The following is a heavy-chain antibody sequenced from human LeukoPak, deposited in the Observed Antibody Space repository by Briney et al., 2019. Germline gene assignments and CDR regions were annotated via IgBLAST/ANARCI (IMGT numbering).Heavy chain of an antibody. CDR1: GASISSYY. D-gene: IGHD3-10*01. Sequence: SETLSLTCTVSGASISSYYWSWIRQPPGKGLEWIGHIYYSGSTNYNPSLKSRVTISVDTSKNQFSLKLSSVTAADTAVYYCASVYYGSGSYSDYWGQGTLVTVSS. J-gene: IGHJ4*02. V-gene: IGHV4-59*12. CDR2: IYYSGST. CDR3: ASVYYGSGSYSDY.